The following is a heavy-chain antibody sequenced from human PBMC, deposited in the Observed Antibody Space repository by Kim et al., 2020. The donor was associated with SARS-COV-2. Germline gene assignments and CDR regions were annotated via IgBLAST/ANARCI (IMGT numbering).Heavy chain of an antibody. CDR1: GFTFSSYA. D-gene: IGHD5-12*01. CDR3: ARAPWLRGAFDI. Sequence: GGSLRLSCAASGFTFSSYAMHWVRQAPGKGLEYVSAISSNGGSTYYANSVKGRFTISRDNSKNTLYLQMGSLRAEDMAVYYCARAPWLRGAFDIWGQGTMVTVSS. V-gene: IGHV3-64*01. J-gene: IGHJ3*02. CDR2: ISSNGGST.